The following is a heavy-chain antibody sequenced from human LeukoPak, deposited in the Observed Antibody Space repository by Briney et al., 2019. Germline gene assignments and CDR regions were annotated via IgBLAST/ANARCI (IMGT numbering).Heavy chain of an antibody. J-gene: IGHJ3*02. V-gene: IGHV3-11*04. CDR1: GFTFSDYY. CDR2: ITSSGSTI. D-gene: IGHD6-13*01. CDR3: AGASRRDAFDI. Sequence: PGGSLRLSCAASGFTFSDYYMSWIRQAPGKGLEWVSYITSSGSTIYHADSVKGRFTISRDNAKNSLYLQMNSLRAEDTAVYYCAGASRRDAFDIWGQGTMVTVSS.